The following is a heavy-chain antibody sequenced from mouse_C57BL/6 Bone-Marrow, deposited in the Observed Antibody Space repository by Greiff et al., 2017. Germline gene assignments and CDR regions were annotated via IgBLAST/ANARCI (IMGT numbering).Heavy chain of an antibody. CDR2: IYPRSGNT. Sequence: VKLQESGAELARPGASVKLSCKASGYTFTSYGISWVKQRTGQGLEWIGEIYPRSGNTYYNEKFKGTATLTADKSSSTAYMELRSLTSEDSAVYVGAKGDCGGRDCSFDYWGQGTTLTVSA. J-gene: IGHJ2*01. D-gene: IGHD3-3*01. V-gene: IGHV1-81*01. CDR3: AKGDCGGRDCSFDY. CDR1: GYTFTSYG.